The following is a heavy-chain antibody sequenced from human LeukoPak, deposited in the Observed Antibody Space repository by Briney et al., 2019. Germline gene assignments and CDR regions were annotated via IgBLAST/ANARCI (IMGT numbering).Heavy chain of an antibody. CDR3: ARSTVTRIIDS. J-gene: IGHJ4*02. V-gene: IGHV4-31*03. CDR1: GDSISTGGYY. CDR2: IYYSGTT. Sequence: PSQTLSLTCTVSGDSISTGGYYWTWIRRRPGKGLEWIGYIYYSGTTYYSPSLKSRVIISVDSSENQFSLKLSSVTAADTAEYFCARSTVTRIIDSWGQGTLVTVSS. D-gene: IGHD4-17*01.